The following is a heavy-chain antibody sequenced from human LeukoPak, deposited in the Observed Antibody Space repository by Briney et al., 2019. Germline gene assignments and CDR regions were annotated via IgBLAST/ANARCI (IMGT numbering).Heavy chain of an antibody. V-gene: IGHV1-69-2*01. CDR3: ATKRFLEWSDAFDI. Sequence: ASVKTSCKVSGYTFTDYYMHWVQQAPGKGLEWMGLVDPEDGETIYAEKFQGRVTITADTSTDTAYMELSSLRSEDTAVYYCATKRFLEWSDAFDIWGQGTMVTVSS. D-gene: IGHD3-3*01. J-gene: IGHJ3*02. CDR2: VDPEDGET. CDR1: GYTFTDYY.